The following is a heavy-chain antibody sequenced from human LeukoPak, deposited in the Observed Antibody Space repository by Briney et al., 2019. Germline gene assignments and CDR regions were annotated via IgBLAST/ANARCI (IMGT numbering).Heavy chain of an antibody. Sequence: ASVKVSCKASTYISSDFGISWVRLAPGGGLEWMGWVSGDNGQTNYGHKFYGRVTMTMETSTNTASMELRGLRSDDTAIYYCARVYLYTTGWSAAYYYFMDVWGKGPTVIVSS. J-gene: IGHJ6*03. CDR1: TYISSDFG. V-gene: IGHV1-18*01. CDR2: VSGDNGQT. D-gene: IGHD3-16*02. CDR3: ARVYLYTTGWSAAYYYFMDV.